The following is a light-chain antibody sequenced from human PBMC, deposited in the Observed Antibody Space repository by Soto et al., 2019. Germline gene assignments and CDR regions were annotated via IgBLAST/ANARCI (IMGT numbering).Light chain of an antibody. V-gene: IGKV2-28*01. CDR2: LGS. CDR1: HRRLHSNGYNY. Sequence: DILMTQSPLCLPVTPGEPAASSGTSSHRRLHSNGYNYLDWYLQKPGQSPKLLIYLGSTRVSGVPDRFSGSGSGTDFTLKIRRVEAEDVGVYYCMEALQTPPITFGKGRQLEIK. J-gene: IGKJ5*01. CDR3: MEALQTPPIT.